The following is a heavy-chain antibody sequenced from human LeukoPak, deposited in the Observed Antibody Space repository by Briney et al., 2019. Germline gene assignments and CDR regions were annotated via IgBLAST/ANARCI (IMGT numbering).Heavy chain of an antibody. CDR2: IKQDGSEK. Sequence: GGSLRLSCAASGFTFSSYWMSWVRQAPGKGLEWVANIKQDGSEKYYVDSVKGRFTISRDNSKNTLYLQMNSLRAEDTAVYLCARDRGSPLRKPIPRDYYFDSWGQGSLVTVSS. CDR3: ARDRGSPLRKPIPRDYYFDS. V-gene: IGHV3-7*01. CDR1: GFTFSSYW. J-gene: IGHJ4*02. D-gene: IGHD2-21*01.